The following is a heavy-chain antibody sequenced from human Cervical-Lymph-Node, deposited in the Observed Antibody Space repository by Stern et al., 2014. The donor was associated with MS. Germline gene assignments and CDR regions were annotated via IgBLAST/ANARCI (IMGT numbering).Heavy chain of an antibody. CDR1: GGSITSGNYY. D-gene: IGHD3-10*01. CDR2: IYPSGIT. J-gene: IGHJ4*02. V-gene: IGHV4-61*02. CDR3: ARDGFDLRAFDY. Sequence: QVQLVESGPGLVKPSQTLSLTCTVSGGSITSGNYYWSWVRQPAGKGLEWIGRIYPSGITTYNPSLKSRVTISVDTSENQLSLKLSSGTAADTAVYYCARDGFDLRAFDYWGQGTLVTVSS.